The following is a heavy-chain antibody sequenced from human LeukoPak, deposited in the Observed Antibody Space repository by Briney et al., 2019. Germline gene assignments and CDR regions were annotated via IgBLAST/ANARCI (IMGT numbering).Heavy chain of an antibody. D-gene: IGHD6-13*01. Sequence: SETLSLTCTVSGSSISGYYWSWIRQPPGKGLEWIGEINHSGSTNYNPSLKSRVTISVDTSKNQFSLKLTSVTAADTAVYHCARHGGIIAAAGTRAFDIWGQGTMVTVSS. J-gene: IGHJ3*02. V-gene: IGHV4-34*01. CDR3: ARHGGIIAAAGTRAFDI. CDR2: INHSGST. CDR1: GSSISGYY.